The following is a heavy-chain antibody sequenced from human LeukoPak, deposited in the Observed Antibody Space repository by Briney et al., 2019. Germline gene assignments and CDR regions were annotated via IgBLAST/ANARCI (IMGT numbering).Heavy chain of an antibody. CDR2: IYTSGST. CDR1: GGSISSYY. J-gene: IGHJ3*02. D-gene: IGHD3-3*01. V-gene: IGHV4-4*09. Sequence: SGTLSLTCTVSGGSISSYYWSWIRQPPGKGLEWIGYIYTSGSTNYNPSLKSRVTISVDTSKNQFSLKLSSVTAADTAVYYCARHPITIFGVEHAFDIWGQGTMVTVSS. CDR3: ARHPITIFGVEHAFDI.